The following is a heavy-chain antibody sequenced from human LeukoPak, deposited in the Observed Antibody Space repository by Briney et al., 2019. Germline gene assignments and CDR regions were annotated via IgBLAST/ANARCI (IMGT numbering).Heavy chain of an antibody. CDR1: GGTFSSYA. CDR3: ARAFGWARYYYYMDV. Sequence: SVKVSCKASGGTFSSYAISWVRQAPGQGLEWMGGIIPIFGTANYAQKFQGRVTITTDESTSTAYMELSGLRSEDTAVYYCARAFGWARYYYYMDVWGKGTTVTVSS. CDR2: IIPIFGTA. V-gene: IGHV1-69*05. D-gene: IGHD3-16*01. J-gene: IGHJ6*03.